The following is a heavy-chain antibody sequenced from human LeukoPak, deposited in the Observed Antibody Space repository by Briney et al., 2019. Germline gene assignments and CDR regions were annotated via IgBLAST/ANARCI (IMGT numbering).Heavy chain of an antibody. J-gene: IGHJ3*02. V-gene: IGHV4-59*01. Sequence: SETLSLTCTVSGGSISSYYWSWIRQPPGKGLEWIGYIYYSGSTNYNPSLKSRVTISVDTSKNQFSLKLSSVTAADTAVYYCATSPPYDYVPFDIWGQGIMVTVSS. CDR2: IYYSGST. CDR1: GGSISSYY. D-gene: IGHD3-16*01. CDR3: ATSPPYDYVPFDI.